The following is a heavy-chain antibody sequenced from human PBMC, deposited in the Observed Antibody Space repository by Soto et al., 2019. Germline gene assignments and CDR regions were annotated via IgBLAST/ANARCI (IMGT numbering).Heavy chain of an antibody. CDR2: TYYRSKLYN. V-gene: IGHV6-1*01. D-gene: IGHD1-1*01. Sequence: SQTLSLTCATSRDSVSSNSDAWNWIRQSPSRGLEWLGRTYYRSKLYNDYAVSVKSRITINPDTSKNQFSLQLNSVTPEDTAVYYCARDNGPTGTTTWFDPWGQGTLVTVSS. CDR3: ARDNGPTGTTTWFDP. J-gene: IGHJ5*02. CDR1: RDSVSSNSDA.